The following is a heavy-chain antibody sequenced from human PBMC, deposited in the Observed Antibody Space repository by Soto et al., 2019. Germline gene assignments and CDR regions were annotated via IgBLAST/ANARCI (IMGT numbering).Heavy chain of an antibody. D-gene: IGHD3-3*01. CDR2: IWYDGSNK. CDR3: AKDRQADFWRLPSPMDV. J-gene: IGHJ6*02. Sequence: PGGSLRLSCAASGFTFSSYGMHWVRQAPGKGLEWVAVIWYDGSNKYYADSVKGRFTISRDNSKNTLYLQMSSLRAEDTAVYYCAKDRQADFWRLPSPMDVWGQGTTVTVSS. V-gene: IGHV3-30*02. CDR1: GFTFSSYG.